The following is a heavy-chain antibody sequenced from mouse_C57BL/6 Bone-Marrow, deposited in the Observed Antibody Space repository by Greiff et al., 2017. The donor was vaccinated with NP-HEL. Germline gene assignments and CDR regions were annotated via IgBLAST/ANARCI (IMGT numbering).Heavy chain of an antibody. Sequence: VQLQQSGPELVKPGASVKISCKASGYTFTDYYMNWVKQSHGKSLEWIGDINPNNGGTSYNQKFKGKATLTVDKSSSTAYMELRSLTSEDSAVYYCARSGFITTVVADWYFDVWGTGTTVTVSS. J-gene: IGHJ1*03. CDR1: GYTFTDYY. V-gene: IGHV1-26*01. CDR3: ARSGFITTVVADWYFDV. CDR2: INPNNGGT. D-gene: IGHD1-1*01.